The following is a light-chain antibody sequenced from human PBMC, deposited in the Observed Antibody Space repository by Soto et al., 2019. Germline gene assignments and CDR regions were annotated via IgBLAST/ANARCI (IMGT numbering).Light chain of an antibody. CDR2: DAS. J-gene: IGKJ5*01. V-gene: IGKV1-5*01. CDR3: HHYHNWPMT. Sequence: DIQMTQSPSTLSGSVGDRVTITCRASQTIRDWLAWYQQKPGKAPNLLIYDASSLESGVPSRFSGSGFGTEFTLTISSLQSEDFAVYYCHHYHNWPMTFGQGTRLEIK. CDR1: QTIRDW.